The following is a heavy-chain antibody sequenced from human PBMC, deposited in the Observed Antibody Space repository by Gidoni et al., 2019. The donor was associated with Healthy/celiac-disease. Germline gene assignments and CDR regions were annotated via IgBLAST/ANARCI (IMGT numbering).Heavy chain of an antibody. CDR1: GGSISSSSYY. J-gene: IGHJ5*02. V-gene: IGHV4-39*07. CDR2: IYYGWST. D-gene: IGHD6-19*01. CDR3: AGKQWLSVFDH. Sequence: QLQLQESGPALVKPSATLSLPCTVSGGSISSSSYYWCCIRQPPGKGLECIGSIYYGWSTYYNPSHKSRVTISVETSKNQFSLKLSSVTAADTAVYYCAGKQWLSVFDHWGQGTLVTVSS.